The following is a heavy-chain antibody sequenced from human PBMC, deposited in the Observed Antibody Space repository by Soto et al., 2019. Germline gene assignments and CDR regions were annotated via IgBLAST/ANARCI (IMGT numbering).Heavy chain of an antibody. CDR1: GDSIHMTNSY. Sequence: QLQLQESGPGVVKPSETLSLTCSVSGDSIHMTNSYWSWIRQPPGKGLEWIGSVHSSGYTYDNPSIKSRVTMTVDSSKNQFSLKANSVTAADASGYYLVRQQGFGEAKEPIDQWGQGALVTVSS. CDR3: VRQQGFGEAKEPIDQ. CDR2: VHSSGYT. V-gene: IGHV4-39*01. D-gene: IGHD3-10*01. J-gene: IGHJ4*02.